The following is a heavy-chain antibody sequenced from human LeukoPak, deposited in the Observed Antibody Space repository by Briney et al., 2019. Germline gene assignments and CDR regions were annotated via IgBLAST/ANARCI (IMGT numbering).Heavy chain of an antibody. CDR1: GFTFSNAW. D-gene: IGHD6-13*01. Sequence: GGSLRLSCAASGFTFSNAWMSWVRQAPGKGLEWVGRIKSKSDGGTTDYAAPVKGRFIISRDDSKNTLYLQMNSLKTEDTAVYYCTTIAAAGHFDYWGQGTLVIVSS. CDR2: IKSKSDGGTT. CDR3: TTIAAAGHFDY. J-gene: IGHJ4*02. V-gene: IGHV3-15*01.